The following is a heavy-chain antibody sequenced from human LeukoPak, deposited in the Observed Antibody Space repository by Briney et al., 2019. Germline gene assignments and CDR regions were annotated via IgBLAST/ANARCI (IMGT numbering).Heavy chain of an antibody. CDR3: ARHADGGTYPLDY. CDR2: IFYKGNT. D-gene: IGHD1-26*01. V-gene: IGHV4-59*08. Sequence: SETLSLTCTVSGVSISGYYWSWIRQPPGKGLEYMGCIFYKGNTNYNPSLESRVTMSIDTSKNQFSLELSSVTAADTALYYCARHADGGTYPLDYWGQGTLVTVSS. J-gene: IGHJ4*02. CDR1: GVSISGYY.